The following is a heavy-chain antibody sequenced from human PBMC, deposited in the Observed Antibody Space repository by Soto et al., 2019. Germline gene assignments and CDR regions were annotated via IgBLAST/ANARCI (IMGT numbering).Heavy chain of an antibody. V-gene: IGHV3-30*18. CDR3: AKAPYNFWSDVLDY. J-gene: IGHJ4*02. CDR2: ISYDGSNY. CDR1: GFTFSDYG. Sequence: GGSLRLSCAASGFTFSDYGMHWVRQAPGKGLEWVALISYDGSNYSYADSVKGRSTISRDNSKNTLYLQMNSLRAEDTAVYYCAKAPYNFWSDVLDYWGQGTLVTVSS. D-gene: IGHD3-3*01.